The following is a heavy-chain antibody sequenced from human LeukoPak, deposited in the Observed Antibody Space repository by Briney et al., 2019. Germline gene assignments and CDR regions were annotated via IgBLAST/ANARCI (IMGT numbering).Heavy chain of an antibody. J-gene: IGHJ4*02. D-gene: IGHD3-22*01. CDR3: AGHVYYYDSSDYYYSFDY. Sequence: PSETLSLTCTVSGDSISSSNYYWGWIRQPPGKGLEWIGSLYYSGTTYYNPSLKSRVTISVDASKNQFSLRLSSVTAADTAVFYCAGHVYYYDSSDYYYSFDYWGQGTLVTVSS. CDR1: GDSISSSNYY. CDR2: LYYSGTT. V-gene: IGHV4-39*01.